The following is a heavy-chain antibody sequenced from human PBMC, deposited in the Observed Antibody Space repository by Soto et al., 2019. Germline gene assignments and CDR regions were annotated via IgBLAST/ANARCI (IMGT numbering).Heavy chain of an antibody. CDR2: ISSGSSTI. CDR3: ARTDAFDI. J-gene: IGHJ3*02. CDR1: GFTLSIYS. V-gene: IGHV3-48*01. Sequence: HPGGSLRLSCAASGFTLSIYSMNWVRQAPGKGLEWISYISSGSSTIYYADSVKGRFTISRDNAKNSLYLQMDSLRAEDTAVYYCARTDAFDIWGQGTMVTVSS.